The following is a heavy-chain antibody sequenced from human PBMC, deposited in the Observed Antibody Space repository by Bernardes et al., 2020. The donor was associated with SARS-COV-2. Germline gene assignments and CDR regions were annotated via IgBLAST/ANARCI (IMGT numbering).Heavy chain of an antibody. J-gene: IGHJ4*02. CDR1: GHTFTSYE. CDR3: ARGSYYFDY. V-gene: IGHV1-8*01. D-gene: IGHD6-6*01. CDR2: MNPNSGHT. Sequence: ASVKVSCKASGHTFTSYEINWVRQATGQGLEWMGWMNPNSGHTGYAQKFQGRVTMTRNTSISTAYMELSSLRTEDTAVYYCARGSYYFDYWGQGTLVTVSS.